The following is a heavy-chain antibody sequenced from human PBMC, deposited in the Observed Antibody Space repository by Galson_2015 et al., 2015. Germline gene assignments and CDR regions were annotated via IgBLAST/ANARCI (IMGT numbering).Heavy chain of an antibody. CDR1: GGSISGSSHY. J-gene: IGHJ5*02. Sequence: ETLSLTCTVSGGSISGSSHYWGWIRQPPGKGLEWIGSIYYSGSTYYNPSLKSRVTISVDTSKNQFSLKLSSVTAADTAVYYCARVGYDWFDPWGQGTLVTVSS. D-gene: IGHD5-12*01. CDR2: IYYSGST. V-gene: IGHV4-39*01. CDR3: ARVGYDWFDP.